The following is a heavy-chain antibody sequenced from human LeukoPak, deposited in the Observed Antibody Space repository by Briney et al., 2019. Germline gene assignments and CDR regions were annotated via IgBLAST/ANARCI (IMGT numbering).Heavy chain of an antibody. CDR3: VSDRETQEQI. Sequence: GRSLRLSCAASGFTLSSYGMHWVRQAPGKGLEYVSAISYNGDSTYYVDSVKGRFTISRDNSKNTLDLQMSSLRPEDTAVYYCVSDRETQEQIWGPGTLVTVSS. J-gene: IGHJ3*02. CDR1: GFTLSSYG. V-gene: IGHV3-64D*09. CDR2: ISYNGDST. D-gene: IGHD1-26*01.